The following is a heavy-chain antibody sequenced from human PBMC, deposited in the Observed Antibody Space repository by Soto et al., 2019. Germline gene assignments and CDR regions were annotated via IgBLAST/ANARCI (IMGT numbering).Heavy chain of an antibody. CDR2: IIATLDLT. CDR1: GGTFNSYT. V-gene: IGHV1-69*08. Sequence: QVQLVQSGPELKKPGSSVRVSCRASGGTFNSYTITWVRQSPGQGLEWLGRIIATLDLTNSAQNFQGSVTITADKSTSTAYMELTSLRSEDTAVYYCATEIGDQTAFEKWGQGTVVTVSS. CDR3: ATEIGDQTAFEK. J-gene: IGHJ3*02. D-gene: IGHD2-2*01.